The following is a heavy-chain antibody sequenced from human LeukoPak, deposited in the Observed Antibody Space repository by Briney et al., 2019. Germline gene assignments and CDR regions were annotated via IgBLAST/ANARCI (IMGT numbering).Heavy chain of an antibody. CDR3: AKGYYGGSATHFDS. CDR1: GFTFSTFA. CDR2: MSGSGGSGT. D-gene: IGHD4-23*01. J-gene: IGHJ4*02. V-gene: IGHV3-23*01. Sequence: PGRSLRLSCAASGFTFSTFAMSWVRRAPGKGLERVSVMSGSGGSGTYYADSVKGRFTISRDNSKNTLFLEMNSLRAEDTALYFCAKGYYGGSATHFDSWGQGVMVTVSS.